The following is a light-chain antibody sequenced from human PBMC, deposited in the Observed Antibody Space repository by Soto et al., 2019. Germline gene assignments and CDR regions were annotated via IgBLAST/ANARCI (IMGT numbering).Light chain of an antibody. CDR2: DVR. CDR3: SSYTTVSTYV. CDR1: SSDVGGYNY. V-gene: IGLV2-14*01. J-gene: IGLJ1*01. Sequence: SVLTQPASVSGSPGQSITISCTGTSSDVGGYNYVSWYQQHPGKAPKLMIYDVRNRPSGVSNRFSGSKSVNTASLTISGLQAVDEADYYCSSYTTVSTYVFGTGTKLTVL.